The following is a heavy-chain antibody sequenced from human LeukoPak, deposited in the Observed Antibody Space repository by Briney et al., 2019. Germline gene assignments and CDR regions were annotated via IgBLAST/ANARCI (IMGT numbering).Heavy chain of an antibody. CDR3: TTFYHEYSPY. CDR2: IKSNADGGTP. CDR1: GFSFRNAW. Sequence: WGSLSLSCAASGFSFRNAWMIWVRQAPGKGLEWVGRIKSNADGGTPDYAAPARGRFTISRDDSKNTLYLQMHSLKTEDTAVYYCTTFYHEYSPYWGRGTLVTVSS. J-gene: IGHJ4*02. V-gene: IGHV3-15*01. D-gene: IGHD2/OR15-2a*01.